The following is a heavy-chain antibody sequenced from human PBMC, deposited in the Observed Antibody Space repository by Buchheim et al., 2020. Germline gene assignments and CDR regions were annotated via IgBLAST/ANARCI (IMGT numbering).Heavy chain of an antibody. J-gene: IGHJ4*02. CDR1: GFTFNSYA. V-gene: IGHV3-23*01. CDR3: AKDGGDGYNYVGSFFRY. CDR2: ISDSGGST. D-gene: IGHD5-24*01. Sequence: EVQLLESGGGLIQPGGSLRLSCAASGFTFNSYAMSWVRQAPGKGLEWVSGISDSGGSTYYAESVKGRFTISRDNSKNTLYLQMNSLRAEDTAVYYCAKDGGDGYNYVGSFFRYWGQGTL.